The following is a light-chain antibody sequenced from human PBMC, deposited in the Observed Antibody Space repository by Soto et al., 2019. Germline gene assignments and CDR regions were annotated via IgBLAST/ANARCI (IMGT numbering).Light chain of an antibody. CDR2: EVS. CDR1: SIDIAPYNY. Sequence: QSALTQPASVSGSPGQSLTISCTGTSIDIAPYNYVSWYQQHPGKAPKLIIYEVSYRPSGISNRFSGSKSGNTASLTISGLQAEDEADYYCSSYTSSSNYVCATGTKVTVL. V-gene: IGLV2-14*01. CDR3: SSYTSSSNYV. J-gene: IGLJ1*01.